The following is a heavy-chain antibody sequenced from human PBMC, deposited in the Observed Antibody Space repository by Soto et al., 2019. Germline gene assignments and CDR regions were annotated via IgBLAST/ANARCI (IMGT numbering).Heavy chain of an antibody. CDR3: ARDHKWDGMDV. J-gene: IGHJ6*02. CDR2: INYSGTT. CDR1: GGSFSSDSFI. Sequence: QVQLQESGPGLVKPSQTLSLTCSVSGGSFSSDSFIWSWVRQFPWKGLEWIGYINYSGTTYYNPSLRSRITMSVDTSKNQFSLNLSSVTAADTAVYYCARDHKWDGMDVWGQGTTVTVSS. D-gene: IGHD1-26*01. V-gene: IGHV4-31*03.